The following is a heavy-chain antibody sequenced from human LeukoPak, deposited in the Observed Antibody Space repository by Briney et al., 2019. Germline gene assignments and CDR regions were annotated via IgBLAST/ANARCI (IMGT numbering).Heavy chain of an antibody. CDR1: GFTVSSNY. CDR3: ARILQTYTAMVPGAFDI. D-gene: IGHD5-18*01. J-gene: IGHJ3*02. CDR2: IYSGGST. V-gene: IGHV3-66*01. Sequence: GGSLRLSCAASGFTVSSNYMSWVRQAPGKGLEWVSVIYSGGSTYYADSVKGRFTISRDNSKNTLYLQMNSLRAEDSAVYYCARILQTYTAMVPGAFDIWGQGTMVTVSS.